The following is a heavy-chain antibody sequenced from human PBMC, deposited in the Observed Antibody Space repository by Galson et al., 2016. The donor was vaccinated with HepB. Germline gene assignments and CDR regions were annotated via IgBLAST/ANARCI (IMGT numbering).Heavy chain of an antibody. CDR3: AKSAFGFLRDAFDV. J-gene: IGHJ3*01. CDR1: GFSFDEYA. D-gene: IGHD3-3*01. Sequence: SLRLSCAASGFSFDEYAMHWVRQPPGKGLEWVSGIDRNSGSMGYADFAKGRFSIYRDDAKKSVMLHMNSLTSEDSGLYFCAKSAFGFLRDAFDVWGQGTMVTVSS. V-gene: IGHV3-9*01. CDR2: IDRNSGSM.